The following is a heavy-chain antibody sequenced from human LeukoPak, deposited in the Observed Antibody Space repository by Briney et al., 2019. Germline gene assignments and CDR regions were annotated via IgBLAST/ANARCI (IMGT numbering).Heavy chain of an antibody. D-gene: IGHD6-19*01. Sequence: GGSLRLSCAASGFTFSNYNMNWVRQAPGKGLEWVSSISSSSSFTYYADSVKGRFTISRDNAKNSLYLQMNSLRAEDTAVYYCARTTTSGWDNDAFDIWGQGTMVTVSS. V-gene: IGHV3-21*01. CDR1: GFTFSNYN. J-gene: IGHJ3*02. CDR2: ISSSSSFT. CDR3: ARTTTSGWDNDAFDI.